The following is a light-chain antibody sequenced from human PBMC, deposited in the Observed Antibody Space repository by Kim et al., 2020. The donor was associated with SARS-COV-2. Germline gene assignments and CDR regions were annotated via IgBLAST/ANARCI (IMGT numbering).Light chain of an antibody. CDR2: DAS. J-gene: IGKJ4*01. CDR3: QQYDNLPLT. V-gene: IGKV1-33*01. Sequence: DIQMTQSPSSLSASVGDRVNITCQASQDISNYLNWYQQKPGKAPKLLIYDASNLGTGVLSRFSGSGSGTDFTFTISSLQPEDFATYSCQQYDNLPLTFGRGTKVEIK. CDR1: QDISNY.